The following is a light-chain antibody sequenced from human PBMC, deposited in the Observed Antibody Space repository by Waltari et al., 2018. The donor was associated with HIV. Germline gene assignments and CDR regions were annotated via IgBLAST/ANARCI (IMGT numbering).Light chain of an antibody. CDR3: QQSHRSPLT. CDR2: YAS. CDR1: QSINNY. V-gene: IGKV1-39*01. J-gene: IGKJ4*01. Sequence: DIQMTQSPSSLSASVGDRVTITCRASQSINNYLNGYQQKPGKLPKLLIYYASSLETGVPSRFSGSGSGTDFTLIISSLQPEDFASYYCQQSHRSPLTFGGGTKVEIK.